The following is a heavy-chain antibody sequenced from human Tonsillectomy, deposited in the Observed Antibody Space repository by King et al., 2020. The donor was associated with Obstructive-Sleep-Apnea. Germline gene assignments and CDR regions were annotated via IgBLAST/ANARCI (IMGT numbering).Heavy chain of an antibody. J-gene: IGHJ4*02. V-gene: IGHV4-61*01. CDR1: GGSVSSGSYY. Sequence: QLQESGPGLVKPSETLSLTCTDSGGSVSSGSYYWSWIRQPPGKGLEWIGYIYYSGSTNYNPSLKSRVTISVDTSKNQFSLKLSSVTAADTAVYYCARDSSGPFDYWGQGTLVTVSS. CDR2: IYYSGST. CDR3: ARDSSGPFDY. D-gene: IGHD6-19*01.